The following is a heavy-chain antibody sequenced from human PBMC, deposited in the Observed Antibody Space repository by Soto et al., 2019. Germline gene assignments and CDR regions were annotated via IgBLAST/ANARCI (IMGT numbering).Heavy chain of an antibody. J-gene: IGHJ6*02. CDR3: ARGMYSSSWYTYYYGMDV. V-gene: IGHV4-34*01. CDR1: GGSFSGYY. Sequence: SETLSLTCAVYGGSFSGYYWSWIRQPPGKGLEWIGEINHSGSTNYNPSLKSRVTISVDTSKNQFSLKLSSVTAADTAVYYCARGMYSSSWYTYYYGMDVWGQGTTVTVSS. D-gene: IGHD6-13*01. CDR2: INHSGST.